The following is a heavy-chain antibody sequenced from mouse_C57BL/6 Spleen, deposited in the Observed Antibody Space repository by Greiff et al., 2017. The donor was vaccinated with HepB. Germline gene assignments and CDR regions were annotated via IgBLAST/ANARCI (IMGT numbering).Heavy chain of an antibody. Sequence: QVQLKQSGAELVRPGTSVKVSCKASGYAFTNYLIEWVKQRPGQGLEWIGVINPGSGGTNYNEKFKGKATLTADKSSSTAYMQLSSLTSEDSAVYFCARERGPDWYFDVWGTGTTVTVSS. CDR1: GYAFTNYL. V-gene: IGHV1-54*01. J-gene: IGHJ1*03. CDR3: ARERGPDWYFDV. D-gene: IGHD3-3*01. CDR2: INPGSGGT.